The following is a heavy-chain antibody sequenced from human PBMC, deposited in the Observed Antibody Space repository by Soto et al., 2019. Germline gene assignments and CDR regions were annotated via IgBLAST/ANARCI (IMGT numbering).Heavy chain of an antibody. D-gene: IGHD3-3*01. CDR1: GCSISNYF. CDR3: ARGGEDFSGGRFDY. J-gene: IGHJ4*02. CDR2: IGNDGSN. V-gene: IGHV4-4*07. Sequence: ETLSLTCTVSGCSISNYFINWIRQAAGKGLEWIGGIGNDGSNNYNPSVKGRFTMSADTSRNQFSLKLNSVTAADTAVYYCARGGEDFSGGRFDYWGQGALVTVSS.